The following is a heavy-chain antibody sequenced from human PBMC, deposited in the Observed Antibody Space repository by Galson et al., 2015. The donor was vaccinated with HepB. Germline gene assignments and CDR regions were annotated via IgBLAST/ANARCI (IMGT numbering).Heavy chain of an antibody. CDR2: ISYDGSNK. V-gene: IGHV3-30-3*01. CDR1: GFTFSSYA. Sequence: SLRLSCAASGFTFSSYAMHWVRQAPGKGLEWVAVISYDGSNKYYADSVKGRFTISRDNSKNTLYLQMNSLRAEDTAVYYCARDRDFDWLLASPLDYYYGMDVWGQGTTVTVSS. D-gene: IGHD3-9*01. J-gene: IGHJ6*02. CDR3: ARDRDFDWLLASPLDYYYGMDV.